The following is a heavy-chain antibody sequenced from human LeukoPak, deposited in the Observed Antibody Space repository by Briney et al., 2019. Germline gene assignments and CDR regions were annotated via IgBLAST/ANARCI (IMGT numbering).Heavy chain of an antibody. Sequence: GGSLRLSCAASGFTFDDYAMHWVRQAPGKGLEWVSGISWNSGSIGYADSVKGRFTISRDNAKNSLYLQMNSLRAEDTALYYCAKDIDYYDSSGSYDYWGQGTLVTVSS. V-gene: IGHV3-9*01. CDR3: AKDIDYYDSSGSYDY. J-gene: IGHJ4*02. D-gene: IGHD3-22*01. CDR1: GFTFDDYA. CDR2: ISWNSGSI.